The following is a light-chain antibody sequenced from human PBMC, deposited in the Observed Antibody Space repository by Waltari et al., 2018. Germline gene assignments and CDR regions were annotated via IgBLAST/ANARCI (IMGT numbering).Light chain of an antibody. CDR3: QQYGSSVMYT. CDR1: QSASRGR. V-gene: IGKV3-20*01. CDR2: GAS. Sequence: VLTQSPATLSLSPGERATLSCRASQSASRGRVGWYLHNPGQAPRLLIYGASGRATGSPDRFSGSESGTDFSLTISRVEPEDFAVYYCQQYGSSVMYTFGQGTKVEIK. J-gene: IGKJ2*01.